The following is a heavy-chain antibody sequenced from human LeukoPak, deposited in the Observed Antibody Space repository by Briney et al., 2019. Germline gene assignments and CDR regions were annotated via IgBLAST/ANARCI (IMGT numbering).Heavy chain of an antibody. CDR2: INPNSGGT. CDR1: GYTFTGYY. V-gene: IGHV1-2*02. CDR3: ARWQGSGEEKVDY. J-gene: IGHJ4*02. Sequence: ASVKVSCKASGYTFTGYYMHWVRQAPGQGLEWIGWINPNSGGTNYAQKFQGRVTMTRDTSISTAYMELSRLRSDDTAVYYCARWQGSGEEKVDYWGQGTLVTVSS. D-gene: IGHD3-10*01.